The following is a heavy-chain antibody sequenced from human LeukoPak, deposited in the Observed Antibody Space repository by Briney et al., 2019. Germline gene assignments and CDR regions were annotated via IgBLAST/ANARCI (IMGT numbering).Heavy chain of an antibody. Sequence: ASVKVSCKASGYTFTSYYMHWVRQAPGQGLEWMGIINPSGGSTSYARKFQGRVTMTRDMSTSTVYMELSSLRSEDTAVYYCVCTGYYSSVYYYYMDVWGKGTTVTVSS. J-gene: IGHJ6*03. CDR2: INPSGGST. D-gene: IGHD3-22*01. CDR1: GYTFTSYY. CDR3: VCTGYYSSVYYYYMDV. V-gene: IGHV1-46*01.